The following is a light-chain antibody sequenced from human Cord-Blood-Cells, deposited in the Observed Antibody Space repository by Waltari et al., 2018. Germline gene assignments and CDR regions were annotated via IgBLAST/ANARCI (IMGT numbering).Light chain of an antibody. CDR1: TGPVTTVSC. J-gene: IGLJ3*02. Sequence: QTVVTQEPSLTESPGGPVTHPCASSTGPVTTVSCPCWFQQKPGQAPRALIDSTSNKHAWTPARFSGSLLGGKAALTLSGVQPEEEAEYYCLLYYGGAQLVFGGGTKLTVL. V-gene: IGLV7-43*01. CDR3: LLYYGGAQLV. CDR2: STS.